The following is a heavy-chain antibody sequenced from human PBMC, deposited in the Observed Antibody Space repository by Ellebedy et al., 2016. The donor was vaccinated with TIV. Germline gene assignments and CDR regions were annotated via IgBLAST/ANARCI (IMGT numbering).Heavy chain of an antibody. CDR2: INTNTGGT. CDR3: ARVRPLSGSWGF. D-gene: IGHD1-26*01. CDR1: GYTFTDYF. J-gene: IGHJ4*02. Sequence: ASVKVSCEASGYTFTDYFMHWVRQAPGQGLEWMGWINTNTGGTTYAQKFQGRVTMTRDTSISTTYMELSRLKSDDTAMYYCARVRPLSGSWGFWGQGTLVTVSS. V-gene: IGHV1-2*02.